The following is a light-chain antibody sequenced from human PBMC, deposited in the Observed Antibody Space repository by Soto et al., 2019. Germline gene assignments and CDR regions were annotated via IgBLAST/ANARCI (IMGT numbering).Light chain of an antibody. Sequence: DIQMTQSPSSLSASAGDRVTITCRASQSISSYVNWYQHKPGNAPKLLIYSASTLHSGVPSRFTGSGSGTHFTLTISSLQPKDVATYYCQQSYSSPPTFGQGTKVDIK. CDR2: SAS. V-gene: IGKV1-39*01. CDR1: QSISSY. CDR3: QQSYSSPPT. J-gene: IGKJ1*01.